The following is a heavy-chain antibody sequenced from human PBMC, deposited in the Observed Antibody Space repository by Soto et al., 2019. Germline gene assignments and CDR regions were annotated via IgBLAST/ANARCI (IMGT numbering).Heavy chain of an antibody. J-gene: IGHJ4*02. D-gene: IGHD6-6*01. CDR3: ARARRAAQSPIQHPGVYFDY. V-gene: IGHV3-7*04. CDR1: GFTFSSYW. CDR2: IKQDGSEK. Sequence: PGGSLRLSSAASGFTFSSYWMSWVRQASGNGLEWVANIKQDGSEKYYVDSVKGRFTISRDNAKNSLYLQMNSLRAEDTAVYYCARARRAAQSPIQHPGVYFDYWGQGTLVTVS.